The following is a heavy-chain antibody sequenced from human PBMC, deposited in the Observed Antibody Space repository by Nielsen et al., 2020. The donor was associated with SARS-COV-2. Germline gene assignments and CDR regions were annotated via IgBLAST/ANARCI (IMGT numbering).Heavy chain of an antibody. V-gene: IGHV3-33*01. CDR3: ARDSGDTAMNYYYYYGMDV. J-gene: IGHJ6*02. CDR2: IWYDGSNK. CDR1: GFTFSSYG. Sequence: GSLKISCAASGFTFSSYGMHWVRQAPGKGLEWVAVIWYDGSNKYYADSVKGRFTISRDNAKNSLYLQMNSLRAEDTAVYYCARDSGDTAMNYYYYYGMDVWGQGTTVTVSS. D-gene: IGHD5-18*01.